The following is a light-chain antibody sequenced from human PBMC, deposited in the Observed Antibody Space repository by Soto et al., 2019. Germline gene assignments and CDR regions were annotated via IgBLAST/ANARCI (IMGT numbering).Light chain of an antibody. V-gene: IGLV1-40*01. CDR1: SSNIGAGYD. Sequence: QSVLTQPPSVSGAPGQRVTISCTGSSSNIGAGYDVHWYQQLPGTAPKLLIYGNSNRPSGVPDQFSGSKSGTSASLAITGIQAEDEADYYCQSYDSSLRRLFGTGTKLTVL. J-gene: IGLJ1*01. CDR3: QSYDSSLRRL. CDR2: GNS.